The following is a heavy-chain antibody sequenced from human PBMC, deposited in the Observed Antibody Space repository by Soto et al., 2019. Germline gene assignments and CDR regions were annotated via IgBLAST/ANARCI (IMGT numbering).Heavy chain of an antibody. J-gene: IGHJ4*02. CDR2: INLDGSRR. Sequence: GGSLRLSCAASRFTFMNYAMHWVRQAAGKGLEWVARINLDGSRRNYADSVRGRFTISRDNAKNTLYLQMNSLRADDTAVYYCARGPRGLYGNDYWGQGALVTVSS. CDR1: RFTFMNYA. D-gene: IGHD4-4*01. CDR3: ARGPRGLYGNDY. V-gene: IGHV3-33*03.